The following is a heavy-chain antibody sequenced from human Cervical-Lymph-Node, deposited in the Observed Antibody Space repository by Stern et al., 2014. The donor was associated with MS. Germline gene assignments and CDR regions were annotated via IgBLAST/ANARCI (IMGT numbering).Heavy chain of an antibody. D-gene: IGHD4-17*01. CDR1: GGSITSGNYY. CDR3: ARDCEDYGDYVDGFDI. Sequence: VQLVESGPGLVKPSQTLSLTCTVSGGSITSGNYYWTWVRQPAGKGLEWVGRINSRGSTDCDPSLRSRVTMSIDTRNNQFPLTLISVTAADTAVYYCARDCEDYGDYVDGFDIWGRGTMVTVSS. CDR2: INSRGST. J-gene: IGHJ3*02. V-gene: IGHV4-61*02.